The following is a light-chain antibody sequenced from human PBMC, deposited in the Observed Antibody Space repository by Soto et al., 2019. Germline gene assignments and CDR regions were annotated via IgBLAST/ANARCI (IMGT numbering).Light chain of an antibody. CDR3: SSYTSSSTYV. CDR1: NSDVGGYNY. J-gene: IGLJ1*01. V-gene: IGLV2-14*01. CDR2: EVS. Sequence: QSVLTQPASVSGSPGQSITISCTGTNSDVGGYNYVSWYQQHPGKAPKLMIYEVSYRPSGVSNRCSGSKSGNTASLTISGLQAEDEADYYCSSYTSSSTYVFGTGTKVTVL.